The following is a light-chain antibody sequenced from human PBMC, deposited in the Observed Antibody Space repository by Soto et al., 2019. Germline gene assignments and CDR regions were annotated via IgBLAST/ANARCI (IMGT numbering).Light chain of an antibody. V-gene: IGKV3-15*01. CDR3: QQYNNWPRGT. Sequence: EIVMTQSPATLSVSQGERATLSCMASQSVSSNLAWYQQKPGQAPRLLIYGASTRATGIPARFSGSGSGTEFTLTISSLQSEDFAVYYCQQYNNWPRGTFGQGTRLEIK. CDR2: GAS. CDR1: QSVSSN. J-gene: IGKJ5*01.